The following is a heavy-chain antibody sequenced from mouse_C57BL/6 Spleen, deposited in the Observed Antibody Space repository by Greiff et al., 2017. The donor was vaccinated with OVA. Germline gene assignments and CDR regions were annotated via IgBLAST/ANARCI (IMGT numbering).Heavy chain of an antibody. CDR2: IRNKANGYTT. Sequence: EVQRVESGGGLVQPGGSLSLSCAASGFTFTDYYMSWVRQPPGKALEWLGFIRNKANGYTTEYSASVKGRFTISRDNSQSILYLQMNALRAEDSATYYCARSAGTESFDYWGQGTTLTVSS. V-gene: IGHV7-3*01. CDR3: ARSAGTESFDY. D-gene: IGHD3-3*01. CDR1: GFTFTDYY. J-gene: IGHJ2*01.